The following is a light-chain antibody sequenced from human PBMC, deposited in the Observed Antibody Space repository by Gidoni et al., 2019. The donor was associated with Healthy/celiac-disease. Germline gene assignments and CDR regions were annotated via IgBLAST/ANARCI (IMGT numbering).Light chain of an antibody. CDR2: GAS. CDR3: QQYGSSQWT. J-gene: IGKJ1*01. CDR1: QSVSSSY. Sequence: EIVLTQSPGTLSLSPGERATLSCRASQSVSSSYLDWYQQKPGQPPRLLIYGASSRATGIPDRFSGSGTGTDFTLTSSRLEPEDVAVYYCQQYGSSQWTFGQXTKVEIK. V-gene: IGKV3-20*01.